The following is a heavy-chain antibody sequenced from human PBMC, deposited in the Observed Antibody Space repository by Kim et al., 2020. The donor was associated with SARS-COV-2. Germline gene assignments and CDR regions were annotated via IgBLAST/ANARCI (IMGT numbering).Heavy chain of an antibody. V-gene: IGHV4-39*01. D-gene: IGHD5-18*01. Sequence: SETLSLTCTVTGDSVTSANYYWGWLRQPPGKGLEWIGSFYYRGNTYYNPSLKSRVTISVDTSKNQFSLKLSSVTAADTAVYFCARGRGYSYGIPFDFWC. CDR2: FYYRGNT. CDR3: ARGRGYSYGIPFDF. J-gene: IGHJ4*01. CDR1: GDSVTSANYY.